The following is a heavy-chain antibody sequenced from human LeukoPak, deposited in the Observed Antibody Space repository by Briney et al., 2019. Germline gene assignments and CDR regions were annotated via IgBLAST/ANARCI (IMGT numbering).Heavy chain of an antibody. CDR2: SGSLYYGGSS. D-gene: IGHD6-19*01. Sequence: PSETLSLTCTVSGGSISGSYWNWIRQSPGKGLEWIGSSGSLYYGGSSYYNPSLTSPVSISADTSKNQFSLRLSTVTAADTAVYYCARVGSGWGEIDYWGQGSLVTVSP. J-gene: IGHJ4*02. CDR3: ARVGSGWGEIDY. V-gene: IGHV4-59*12. CDR1: GGSISGSY.